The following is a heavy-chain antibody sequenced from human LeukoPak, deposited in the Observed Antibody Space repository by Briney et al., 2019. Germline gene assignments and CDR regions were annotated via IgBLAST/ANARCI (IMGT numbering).Heavy chain of an antibody. Sequence: ASVKVSCKASGYTLTNHYIHWVRQAPGQGLEWMGIMNPSGGSTSYPQKFQGRVTMTRDTSTSTVYMELSSLRSEDTAVYYCARDRVSGGYVTFDYWGPGTLVTVSS. J-gene: IGHJ4*02. D-gene: IGHD5-12*01. CDR1: GYTLTNHY. V-gene: IGHV1-46*01. CDR3: ARDRVSGGYVTFDY. CDR2: MNPSGGST.